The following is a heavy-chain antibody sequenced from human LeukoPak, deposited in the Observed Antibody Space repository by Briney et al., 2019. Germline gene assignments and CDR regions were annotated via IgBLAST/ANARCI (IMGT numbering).Heavy chain of an antibody. CDR2: IKPTSCDT. Sequence: GASVQVSCKASGYTFTGYYMHWVRQAPGQRLEWMGWIKPTSCDTNYAQKPQGRVTMTRAASISTAYMELSCLTSRDTAVYYCARVPGQLRPPGHTYYFDYWGQGSKVTVSS. CDR1: GYTFTGYY. V-gene: IGHV1-2*02. CDR3: ARVPGQLRPPGHTYYFDY. J-gene: IGHJ4*02. D-gene: IGHD3-16*01.